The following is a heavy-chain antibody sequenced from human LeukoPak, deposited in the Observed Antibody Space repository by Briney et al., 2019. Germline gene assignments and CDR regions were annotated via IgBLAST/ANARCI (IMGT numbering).Heavy chain of an antibody. CDR2: INPNSGDT. CDR1: EYTFTDYY. D-gene: IGHD6-13*01. CDR3: ARAHLIAAPGYNWFDP. J-gene: IGHJ5*02. V-gene: IGHV1-2*02. Sequence: ASVKVSCKASEYTFTDYYIHWMRQAPGQGLEWMGWINPNSGDTNYEQRFQGRVTMTRDTSISTAYMELSSLRSNDTAVFYCARAHLIAAPGYNWFDPWGQGTLVTVSS.